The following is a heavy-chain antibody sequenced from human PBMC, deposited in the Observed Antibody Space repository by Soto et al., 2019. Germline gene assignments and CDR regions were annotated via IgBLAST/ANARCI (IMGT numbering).Heavy chain of an antibody. Sequence: GGSLRLSCAASGFTFSTYAMHWIRQAPGKGLEWVAVISYDGSNKFYADSVKGRSTISRDNSKNALYLQMNSLRAEDTAVYYCARDMYYYDSSNHPVYYYYGMDVWGQGTTVTVSS. CDR1: GFTFSTYA. V-gene: IGHV3-30-3*01. CDR3: ARDMYYYDSSNHPVYYYYGMDV. CDR2: ISYDGSNK. J-gene: IGHJ6*02. D-gene: IGHD3-22*01.